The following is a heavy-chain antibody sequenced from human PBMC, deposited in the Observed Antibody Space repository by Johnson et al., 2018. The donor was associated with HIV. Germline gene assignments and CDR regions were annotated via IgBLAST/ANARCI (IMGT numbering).Heavy chain of an antibody. D-gene: IGHD3-16*01. Sequence: VQLVESGGDWVQPGGSLRLSCAASGFTFSIYDMHWVRQPTGKGLEWVSGINWNGTNTGYADSVKGRFTIPRDNAKNHLYLQMNSLRAEDTAFYYCARESIIWGDTRLLEGAFDIWGQGTMVTVSS. CDR1: GFTFSIYD. V-gene: IGHV3-20*04. CDR3: ARESIIWGDTRLLEGAFDI. J-gene: IGHJ3*02. CDR2: INWNGTNT.